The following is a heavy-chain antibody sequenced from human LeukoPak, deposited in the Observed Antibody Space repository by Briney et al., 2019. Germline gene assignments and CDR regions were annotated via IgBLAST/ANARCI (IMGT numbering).Heavy chain of an antibody. CDR2: IFTSGTT. J-gene: IGHJ4*02. Sequence: SETLSLTCTVSGGSIGSYYWNWIRQPAGKGLEWIGRIFTSGTTNYNPSLKSRVTMTVDTSKKQFSLRLNSVTAADTAVYYCAGLYCSGGSCSFDYWGQGTLVTVSS. CDR3: AGLYCSGGSCSFDY. CDR1: GGSIGSYY. D-gene: IGHD2-15*01. V-gene: IGHV4-4*07.